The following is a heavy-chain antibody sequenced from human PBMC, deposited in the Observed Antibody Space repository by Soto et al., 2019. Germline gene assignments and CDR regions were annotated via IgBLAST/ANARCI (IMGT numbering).Heavy chain of an antibody. CDR1: GFTFSTFS. CDR2: ISGGGRPI. CDR3: ARDLGWAFDS. Sequence: EVQLVESGGGSVQPGGSLRLSCVASGFTFSTFSMNWVRQAPGRGLEWISYISGGGRPISYADSVKGRFTISRDNAKNSLYLKMDSLTDEDTAVYYCARDLGWAFDSWGQGTLVTVSS. V-gene: IGHV3-48*02. J-gene: IGHJ4*02. D-gene: IGHD6-19*01.